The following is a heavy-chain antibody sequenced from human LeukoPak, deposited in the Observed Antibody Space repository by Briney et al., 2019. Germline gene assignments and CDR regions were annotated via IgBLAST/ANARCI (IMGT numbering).Heavy chain of an antibody. Sequence: SETLSLTCTVSGGSISSYYWSWIRQPPGKGLEWIGYIYYSGSTNYNPSLKSRVTISVDTSKNQFSLKLSSVTAADTAVYYCARLPRGYYVTFDYWGQGTLVTVSS. V-gene: IGHV4-59*12. CDR1: GGSISSYY. D-gene: IGHD3-22*01. J-gene: IGHJ4*02. CDR2: IYYSGST. CDR3: ARLPRGYYVTFDY.